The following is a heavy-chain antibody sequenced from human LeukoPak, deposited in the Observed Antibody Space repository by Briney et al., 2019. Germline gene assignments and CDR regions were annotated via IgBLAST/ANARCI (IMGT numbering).Heavy chain of an antibody. V-gene: IGHV3-48*01. CDR2: VSSSSSTI. CDR3: AKRDF. J-gene: IGHJ4*02. Sequence: GGSLRLSCAASGFTFSNAWMSWVRQAPGKGLEWVSYVSSSSSTIYYAGSVKGRFTISRDNSKNTLFLQMNSLRADDTAIYYCAKRDFWGQGTLVTISP. CDR1: GFTFSNAW.